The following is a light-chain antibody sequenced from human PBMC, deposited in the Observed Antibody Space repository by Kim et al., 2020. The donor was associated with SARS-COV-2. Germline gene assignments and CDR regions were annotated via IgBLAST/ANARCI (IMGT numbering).Light chain of an antibody. Sequence: PAERHTLSCKASQSISSIHWAWYQQKRGCAPRLIIYGISNRATDIPDRFSGSGAGTDFTLTISRLEPGDFAVYYCQQYADSPPTFGQGTKVDIK. CDR2: GIS. CDR1: QSISSIH. J-gene: IGKJ1*01. CDR3: QQYADSPPT. V-gene: IGKV3-20*01.